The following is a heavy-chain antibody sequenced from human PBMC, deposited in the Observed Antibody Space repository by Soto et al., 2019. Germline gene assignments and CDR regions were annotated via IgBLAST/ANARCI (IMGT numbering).Heavy chain of an antibody. CDR3: AKDSSSSVHY. CDR2: ISYDGSNK. CDR1: GFTFSSYG. Sequence: QVQLVESGGGVVQPGRSLRLSCVASGFTFSSYGMHWVRQAPGKGLEWVAVISYDGSNKYYADSVKGRFTISRDNSKNTLYLQMNSLRAEDTAVYYCAKDSSSSVHYWGQGTLVTVSS. D-gene: IGHD6-6*01. J-gene: IGHJ4*02. V-gene: IGHV3-30*18.